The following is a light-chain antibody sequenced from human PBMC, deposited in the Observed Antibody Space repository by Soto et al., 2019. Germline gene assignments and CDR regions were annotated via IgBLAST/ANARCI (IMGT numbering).Light chain of an antibody. V-gene: IGKV3-20*01. CDR1: QTVRNNY. Sequence: ECVLTQYKGTLSLSPGERATLSCRSSQTVRNNYLAWYQQKPGQAPRLLIYDASSRATGIPDRFSGGGSGTDFTLTISRLEPEDFTVYYCQQFSSYPLTFGGGTKVDI. CDR3: QQFSSYPLT. J-gene: IGKJ4*01. CDR2: DAS.